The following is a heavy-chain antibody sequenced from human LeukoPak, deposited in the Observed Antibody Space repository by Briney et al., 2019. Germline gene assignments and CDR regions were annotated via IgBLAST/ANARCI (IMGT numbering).Heavy chain of an antibody. CDR1: GSSITSNSYY. V-gene: IGHV4-39*07. CDR2: IYYSGST. J-gene: IGHJ6*03. CDR3: ARVVGATVVYYYYYMDV. D-gene: IGHD1-26*01. Sequence: SETLSLTCTVSGSSITSNSYYWGWIRQPPGKGLEWIGSIYYSGSTYYNPSLKSRVTISVDTSKNQFSLKLSSVTAADTAVYYCARVVGATVVYYYYYMDVWGKGTTVTVSS.